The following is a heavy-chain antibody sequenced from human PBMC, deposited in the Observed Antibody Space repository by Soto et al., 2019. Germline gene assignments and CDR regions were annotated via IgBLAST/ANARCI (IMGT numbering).Heavy chain of an antibody. Sequence: SETLSLTCTVSGGSISSYYWSWIRQPPGKGLEWIGYIYYSGSTNYNPSLKSRVTISVDTSKNQFSLKLSSVTAADTAVYYCARFQRGSKPPQYYFDYWGQGTLVTVSS. CDR3: ARFQRGSKPPQYYFDY. D-gene: IGHD3-10*01. CDR1: GGSISSYY. V-gene: IGHV4-59*01. CDR2: IYYSGST. J-gene: IGHJ4*02.